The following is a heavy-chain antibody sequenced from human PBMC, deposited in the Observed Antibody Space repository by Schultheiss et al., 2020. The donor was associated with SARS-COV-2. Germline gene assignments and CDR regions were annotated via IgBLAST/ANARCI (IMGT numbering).Heavy chain of an antibody. CDR1: GFTFSNYG. V-gene: IGHV3-30*06. J-gene: IGHJ4*02. Sequence: GGSLILSCAASGFTFSNYGMHWVRQAPGKGLEWVAGLSNDGSDKHYADSVKGRFTVSRDNFQNTMYLQMSSLRVEDTAVYYCATQYGSSSENYWGQGTLVTVSS. CDR2: LSNDGSDK. D-gene: IGHD6-6*01. CDR3: ATQYGSSSENY.